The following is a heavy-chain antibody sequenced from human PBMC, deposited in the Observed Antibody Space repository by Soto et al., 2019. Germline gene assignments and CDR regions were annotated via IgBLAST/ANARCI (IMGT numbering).Heavy chain of an antibody. V-gene: IGHV4-30-4*01. D-gene: IGHD6-6*01. Sequence: PSETLSLTCTVSGGSISNGDSYWSWIRQTPGKGLEWFGYIYYLGTTYYNPSLKSRVVMSVDTSKSQFSLRLRSVTAADTAIYYCARGGSWRATYYFDSWGQGTQVTAPQ. CDR3: ARGGSWRATYYFDS. J-gene: IGHJ4*02. CDR2: IYYLGTT. CDR1: GGSISNGDSY.